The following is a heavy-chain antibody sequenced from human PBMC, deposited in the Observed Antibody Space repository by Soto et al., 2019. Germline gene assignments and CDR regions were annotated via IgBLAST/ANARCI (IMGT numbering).Heavy chain of an antibody. CDR3: ARHLDSSIYYHDVFDL. V-gene: IGHV3-23*01. J-gene: IGHJ3*01. CDR2: ISVTGSGT. D-gene: IGHD3-22*01. Sequence: GGSLRLSCAASGFTFSSYDMSWVRQAPGKGLEYVSSISVTGSGTYYADSVKGRFTISRDNSKNSLYLQMNSLRAEDTAVYYCARHLDSSIYYHDVFDLWGQGTMVTVSS. CDR1: GFTFSSYD.